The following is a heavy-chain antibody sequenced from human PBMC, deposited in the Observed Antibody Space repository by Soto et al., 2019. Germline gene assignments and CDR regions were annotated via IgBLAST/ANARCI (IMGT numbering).Heavy chain of an antibody. CDR2: IKSKADCGTT. V-gene: IGHV3-15*07. CDR1: GFPFVNAW. CDR3: FKEGEVTPKYLDF. D-gene: IGHD4-4*01. J-gene: IGHJ4*02. Sequence: GGSLRLSCAASGFPFVNAWMSWVRQAPGKGLEWVGRIKSKADCGTTDYPAPVKGRFTISRDDSKNTLYLQMNSLKTEDTAVYYCFKEGEVTPKYLDFCGQVSLVTVSS.